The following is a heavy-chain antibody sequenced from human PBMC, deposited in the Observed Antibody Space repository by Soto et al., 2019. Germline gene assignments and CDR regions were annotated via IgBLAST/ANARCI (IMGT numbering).Heavy chain of an antibody. Sequence: QIRLVQSGAEVQKPGSSVRVSCKASGDTFGRFTINWVRQAPGQGLEWMGWISPYNGNTNYARQFRGRVTLTTDTSTSAAYLELRNLGSDDAATYYCARYCAGNACYSRHYYAMDVW. V-gene: IGHV1-18*01. D-gene: IGHD2-21*02. CDR2: ISPYNGNT. CDR3: ARYCAGNACYSRHYYAMDV. J-gene: IGHJ6*01. CDR1: GDTFGRFT.